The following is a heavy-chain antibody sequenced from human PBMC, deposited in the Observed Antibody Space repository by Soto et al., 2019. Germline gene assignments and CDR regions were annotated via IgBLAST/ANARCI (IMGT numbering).Heavy chain of an antibody. CDR1: GFTFRGYW. CDR2: INGDRSVT. D-gene: IGHD6-13*01. CDR3: ARSRYSGICCAY. V-gene: IGHV3-74*03. J-gene: IGHJ4*02. Sequence: EVQLVESGGGLIQPGRSVRLSCAASGFTFRGYWMHWVRQVPGKGLEWVLRINGDRSVTQYADSVKGRFTVSRDNVNKPLPLQMNSVKAVDTAVYYCARSRYSGICCAYWGQGDLVTV.